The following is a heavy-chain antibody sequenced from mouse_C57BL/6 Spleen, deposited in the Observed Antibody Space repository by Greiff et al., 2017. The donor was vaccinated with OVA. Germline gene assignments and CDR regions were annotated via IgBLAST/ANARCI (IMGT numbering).Heavy chain of an antibody. CDR3: TNYYGSSFAY. Sequence: EVKLMESGTVLARPGASVKMSCKTSGYTFTSYWMHWVKQRPGQGLEWIGAIYPGNSDTSYNQKFKGKAKLTAVTSASTAYMELSSLTNEDSAVYYCTNYYGSSFAYWGQGTLVTVSA. D-gene: IGHD1-1*01. V-gene: IGHV1-5*01. J-gene: IGHJ3*01. CDR2: IYPGNSDT. CDR1: GYTFTSYW.